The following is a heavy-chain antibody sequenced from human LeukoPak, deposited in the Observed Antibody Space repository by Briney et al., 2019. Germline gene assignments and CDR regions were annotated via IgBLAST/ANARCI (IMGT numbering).Heavy chain of an antibody. CDR2: IYYSGST. CDR3: ARVSLRNSRYSYYYYYMDV. CDR1: GYSISSGYY. V-gene: IGHV4-38-2*02. Sequence: SETLSLTCTVSGYSISSGYYWGWIRQPPGKGLEWIGSIYYSGSTYYNPSLKSRVTISVDTSKNQFSLKLSSVTAADTAVYYCARVSLRNSRYSYYYYYMDVWGKGTTVTISS. J-gene: IGHJ6*03. D-gene: IGHD1-14*01.